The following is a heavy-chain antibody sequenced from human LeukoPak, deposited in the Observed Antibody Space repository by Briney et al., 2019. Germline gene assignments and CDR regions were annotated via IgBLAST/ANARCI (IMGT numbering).Heavy chain of an antibody. Sequence: ASVKVSCKASGYTFTSYDINWVRQATGQGLEWMGWMNPNSGNTGYAQKFQGRVTMTRTTSISTAYMELSSLRSEDTAVYYCARVSYCSSTSCYVYYFDYWGQGTLVTVSS. D-gene: IGHD2-2*01. CDR3: ARVSYCSSTSCYVYYFDY. J-gene: IGHJ4*02. CDR1: GYTFTSYD. V-gene: IGHV1-8*01. CDR2: MNPNSGNT.